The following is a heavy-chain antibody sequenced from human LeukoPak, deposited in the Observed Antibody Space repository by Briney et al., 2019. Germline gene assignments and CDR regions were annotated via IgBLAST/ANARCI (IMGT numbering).Heavy chain of an antibody. CDR3: TGGSGWYSPDY. CDR2: IRSSTNNYAT. D-gene: IGHD6-19*01. CDR1: GFTFSGSA. Sequence: GGSLKLSCAASGFTFSGSAMHWVRQASEKGLEWVGLIRSSTNNYATAYAASVRGRFTISRDGSKDTAYLQMNSLKTEDTAVYYCTGGSGWYSPDYWGQGTLVTVYS. J-gene: IGHJ4*02. V-gene: IGHV3-73*01.